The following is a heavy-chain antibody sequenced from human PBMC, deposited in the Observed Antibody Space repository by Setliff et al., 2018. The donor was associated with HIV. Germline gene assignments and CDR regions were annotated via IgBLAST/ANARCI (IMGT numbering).Heavy chain of an antibody. V-gene: IGHV4-59*12. CDR3: ARGGLRLRKSTAPGYFDY. CDR2: IYYSGST. CDR1: GGSLTNYY. D-gene: IGHD1-1*01. Sequence: PSETLSLTCTVYGGSLTNYYWTWVRQPPGEGLEWIGNIYYSGSTYYNPSLKSRITISVDTSQNQFSLKLSSVTAADTAVYYCARGGLRLRKSTAPGYFDYWGQGTLVTVSS. J-gene: IGHJ4*02.